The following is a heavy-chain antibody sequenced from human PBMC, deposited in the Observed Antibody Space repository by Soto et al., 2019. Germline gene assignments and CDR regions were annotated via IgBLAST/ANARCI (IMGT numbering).Heavy chain of an antibody. J-gene: IGHJ4*02. CDR3: IRGGSPYYYDY. CDR2: ISGSADGT. CDR1: GFTFDSYA. Sequence: EVKLLESGGGLAQPGGSLRLSCVGSGFTFDSYAISWVRQAPGERLQWIAAISGSADGTDYAHSVRGRFTISRDDSENTAFLQMNSLKTEDTAVYYCIRGGSPYYYDYWGQGTLVAVSS. V-gene: IGHV3-23*01. D-gene: IGHD3-3*02.